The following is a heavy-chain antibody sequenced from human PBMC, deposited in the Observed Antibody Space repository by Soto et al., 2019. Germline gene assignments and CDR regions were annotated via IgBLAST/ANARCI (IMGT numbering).Heavy chain of an antibody. CDR2: ISYDGSNK. J-gene: IGHJ4*02. CDR3: ARDGTVSGDPTHDRGYFDY. D-gene: IGHD4-17*01. CDR1: GFTFSSYA. V-gene: IGHV3-30-3*01. Sequence: QVQLVESGGGVVQPGRSLRLSCAASGFTFSSYAMHWVRQAPGKGLEWVAVISYDGSNKYYADSVKGRFTISRDNSKNTRYLQMNSLRAEDTAVYYCARDGTVSGDPTHDRGYFDYWGQGTLVTVSS.